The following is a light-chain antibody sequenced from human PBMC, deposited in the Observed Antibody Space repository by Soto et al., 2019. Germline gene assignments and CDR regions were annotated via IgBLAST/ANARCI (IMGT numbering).Light chain of an antibody. CDR3: HQYSDQMYT. CDR1: QNVRYN. J-gene: IGKJ2*01. CDR2: DVS. V-gene: IGKV3-15*01. Sequence: EIVMTQSPGTLAVSLGETATLSCRTSQNVRYNLAWYQQRPGQSPRLLIYDVSTRATGIPARFSGSGSATEFNLTISSLQSEDFAIYYCHQYSDQMYTFGQGTKLVIK.